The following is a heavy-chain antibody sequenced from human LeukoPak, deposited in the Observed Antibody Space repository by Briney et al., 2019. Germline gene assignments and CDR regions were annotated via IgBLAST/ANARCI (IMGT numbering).Heavy chain of an antibody. Sequence: ASVKVSCKASGYTFTGYYMHWVRQAPGQGLEWMGWINPNSGGTNYAQKFQGWVTMTRDTSISTAYMELSRLRSDDTAVYYCARGGGEQWLYYYYGMDVWGQGTTVTVSS. D-gene: IGHD6-19*01. J-gene: IGHJ6*02. CDR3: ARGGGEQWLYYYYGMDV. CDR2: INPNSGGT. V-gene: IGHV1-2*04. CDR1: GYTFTGYY.